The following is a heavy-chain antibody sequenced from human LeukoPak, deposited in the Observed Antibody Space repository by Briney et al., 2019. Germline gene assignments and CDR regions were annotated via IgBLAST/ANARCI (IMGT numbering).Heavy chain of an antibody. V-gene: IGHV3-30*18. Sequence: GGSLRLSCAASGFTFSDYYMSWIRQAPGKGLEWVAVISYDGSSKYYADSVKGRFTISRDNSKNTLYVQMNSLRTEDTAIYYCAKGPDSSGYYSLDYWGQGTLVTVSS. CDR2: ISYDGSSK. CDR1: GFTFSDYY. J-gene: IGHJ4*02. CDR3: AKGPDSSGYYSLDY. D-gene: IGHD3-22*01.